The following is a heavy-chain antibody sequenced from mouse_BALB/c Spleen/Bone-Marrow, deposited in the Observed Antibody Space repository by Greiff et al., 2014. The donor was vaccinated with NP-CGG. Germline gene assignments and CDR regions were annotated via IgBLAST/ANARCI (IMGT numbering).Heavy chain of an antibody. CDR1: GYTFTSYY. Sequence: VKLMESGAELVKPGASVKLSCKASGYTFTSYYMYWVKQRPGQGLELIGEINPSNGGTNFNEKFKSKATLTVDKSSRTAYMQSSSLASEDSAVYYSTRWYYGNYFDYWGQGTTLTVSS. CDR2: INPSNGGT. CDR3: TRWYYGNYFDY. J-gene: IGHJ2*01. D-gene: IGHD2-1*01. V-gene: IGHV1S81*02.